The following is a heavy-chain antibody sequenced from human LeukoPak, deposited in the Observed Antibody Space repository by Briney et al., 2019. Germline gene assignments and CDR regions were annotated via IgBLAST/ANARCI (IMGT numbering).Heavy chain of an antibody. CDR2: IYTSGST. Sequence: TSETLSLTCTVSGGSISRYYWAWIRQPAGKGLEWIGRIYTSGSTNYNPSLKSRVTMSVDTSKNQFSLKLSSVTAADTAVYYCARGGLVVVAATTNHPFDYWGQGTLVTVSS. J-gene: IGHJ4*02. CDR1: GGSISRYY. CDR3: ARGGLVVVAATTNHPFDY. D-gene: IGHD2-15*01. V-gene: IGHV4-4*07.